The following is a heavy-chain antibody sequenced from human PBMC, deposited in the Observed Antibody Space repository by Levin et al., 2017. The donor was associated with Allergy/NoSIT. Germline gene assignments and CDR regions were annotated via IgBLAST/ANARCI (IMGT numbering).Heavy chain of an antibody. CDR1: GYSLTGYY. V-gene: IGHV1-2*02. J-gene: IGHJ4*02. Sequence: GESLKISCKASGYSLTGYYMHWLRQAPGQGLEWMGWINCDSGGTYYAQNFQGRVTMTRDTSINTVYMELSRLRSDDTAVYFCADYRGDLGWGWGQGTLVTVSS. CDR3: ADYRGDLGWG. CDR2: INCDSGGT. D-gene: IGHD2-21*02.